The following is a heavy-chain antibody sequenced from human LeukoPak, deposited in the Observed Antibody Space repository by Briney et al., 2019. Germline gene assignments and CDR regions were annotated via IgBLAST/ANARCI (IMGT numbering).Heavy chain of an antibody. CDR2: ISYDGSNK. J-gene: IGHJ2*01. Sequence: GGSLRLSCAASGFTFSSYGMHWVRQAPGKGLEWVAVISYDGSNKYYADSVKGRFTISRDNSKNTLYLQMNSLRAEDTAVYYCARGRFWYFDLWGRGTLVTVSS. V-gene: IGHV3-30*03. CDR3: ARGRFWYFDL. CDR1: GFTFSSYG.